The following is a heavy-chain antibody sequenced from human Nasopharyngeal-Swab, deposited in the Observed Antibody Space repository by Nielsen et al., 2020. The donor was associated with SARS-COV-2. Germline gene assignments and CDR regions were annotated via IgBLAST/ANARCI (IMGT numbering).Heavy chain of an antibody. Sequence: GESLKISCAVSGLTVSSTYMSWVRQAPGKGLEWVSVTEIGGTTHYADSVKGRFSISRDSSTNTLYLQMNNVRAEDTAVYYCAASRGPGSYYYGSGDQSMDVWGQGTTVTVSS. CDR3: AASRGPGSYYYGSGDQSMDV. D-gene: IGHD3-10*01. CDR2: TEIGGTT. J-gene: IGHJ6*02. V-gene: IGHV3-53*01. CDR1: GLTVSSTY.